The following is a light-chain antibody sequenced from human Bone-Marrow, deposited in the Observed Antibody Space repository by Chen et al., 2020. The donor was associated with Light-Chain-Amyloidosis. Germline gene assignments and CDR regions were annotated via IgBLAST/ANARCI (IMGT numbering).Light chain of an antibody. Sequence: IVLTQSPGTLSLARGETATLSCRASQNLHNNWFAWYQQRPGQAPRLLIFGASSRASDIPQRFSGSGSGTDFTLTISGLEPEDFAVYYCQQYGSSPRTFGQGTRVEIK. CDR3: QQYGSSPRT. J-gene: IGKJ1*01. CDR2: GAS. CDR1: QNLHNNW. V-gene: IGKV3-20*01.